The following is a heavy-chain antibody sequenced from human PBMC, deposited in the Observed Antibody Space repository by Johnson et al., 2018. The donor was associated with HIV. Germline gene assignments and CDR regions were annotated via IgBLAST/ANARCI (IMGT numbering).Heavy chain of an antibody. CDR2: IWYDGSNN. D-gene: IGHD3-10*01. CDR1: DFTVSSNY. CDR3: AIGRGEFPRHAFDI. V-gene: IGHV3-33*08. Sequence: QVQLVESGGRLIQPGGSLRLSCTASDFTVSSNYMSWVRQAPGKGLEWVAVIWYDGSNNYYADSVKGRFTISKDNSRNTLFLHMNSLRADDTAVYYCAIGRGEFPRHAFDIWGQGTMVTVSS. J-gene: IGHJ3*02.